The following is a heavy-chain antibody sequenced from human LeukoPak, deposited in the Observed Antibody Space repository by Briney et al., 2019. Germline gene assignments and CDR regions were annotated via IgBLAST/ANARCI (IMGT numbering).Heavy chain of an antibody. CDR2: ISSSSSYI. J-gene: IGHJ6*02. CDR3: ARVASGTLYGMDV. CDR1: GFTFSSYS. D-gene: IGHD1-26*01. V-gene: IGHV3-21*01. Sequence: GGSLRLSCAASGFTFSSYSMNWVRQAPGKGLEWVSSISSSSSYIYYADSVKGRFTISRGNAKNSLYLQMNSLRAEDTAVYYCARVASGTLYGMDVWGQGTTVTVSS.